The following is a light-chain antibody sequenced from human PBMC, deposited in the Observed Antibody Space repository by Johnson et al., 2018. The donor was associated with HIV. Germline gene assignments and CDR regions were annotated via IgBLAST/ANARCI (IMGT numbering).Light chain of an antibody. CDR3: GTWDNSRSGYV. J-gene: IGLJ1*01. CDR1: SSNIGNNY. V-gene: IGLV1-51*02. Sequence: HSVLTQPPSVSAAPGQKVTISCSGSSSNIGNNYVSWYQQLPGTAPKLLIYENNKRPSGIPDRFSGSKSGTSATLGITGLQTGDEADYYCGTWDNSRSGYVFGTAPKFTVL. CDR2: ENN.